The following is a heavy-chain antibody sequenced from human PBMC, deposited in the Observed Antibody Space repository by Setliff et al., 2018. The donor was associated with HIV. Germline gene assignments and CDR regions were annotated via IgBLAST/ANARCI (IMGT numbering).Heavy chain of an antibody. V-gene: IGHV1-3*01. CDR3: AKDPYGGKGYFQY. CDR2: ITVGDGNT. D-gene: IGHD4-17*01. Sequence: ASVKVSCKASGYTFTSYAIHWVRQAPGQRLEWMGWITVGDGNTKYSQKFQGRVTITRDTSASTVYMELSSLRSGDTAVYYCAKDPYGGKGYFQYWGQGTLVTVSS. CDR1: GYTFTSYA. J-gene: IGHJ1*01.